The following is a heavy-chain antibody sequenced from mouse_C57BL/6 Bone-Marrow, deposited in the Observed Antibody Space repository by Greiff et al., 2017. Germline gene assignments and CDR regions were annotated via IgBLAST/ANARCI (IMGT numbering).Heavy chain of an antibody. V-gene: IGHV14-4*01. CDR2: IDPEIGDT. Sequence: VQLQQSGAELVRPGASVKLSCTASGFNIKDDYIHWVKQRPEQGLEWIGWIDPEIGDTEYASTFQGQAIITSDTSSNTAYLQLSSLTSEDTAVYYCSTFDGNSFDFGGQGPRLTV. D-gene: IGHD2-1*01. CDR3: STFDGNSFDF. J-gene: IGHJ2*03. CDR1: GFNIKDDY.